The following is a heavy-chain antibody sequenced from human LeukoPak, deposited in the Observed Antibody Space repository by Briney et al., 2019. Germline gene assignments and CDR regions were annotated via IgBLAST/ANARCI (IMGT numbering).Heavy chain of an antibody. V-gene: IGHV3-49*04. J-gene: IGHJ6*04. CDR3: TKAPRTTTVTYYYGMDV. Sequence: GGSLRLSCTASGFTFDDHAMSWVRQAPGKGLEWVGFIRSKAYGGTTEYAASVKGRFTISRDDSKSIAYLQMNSLKTEDTAVYYCTKAPRTTTVTYYYGMDVWGKGITVTVSS. D-gene: IGHD4-17*01. CDR2: IRSKAYGGTT. CDR1: GFTFDDHA.